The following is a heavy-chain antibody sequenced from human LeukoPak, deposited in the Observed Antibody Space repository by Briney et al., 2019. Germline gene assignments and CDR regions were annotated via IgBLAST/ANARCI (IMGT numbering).Heavy chain of an antibody. CDR2: IKLDGSEK. J-gene: IGHJ4*02. V-gene: IGHV3-7*01. CDR1: GFTFGKYW. CDR3: ARVLTGTAPFDY. Sequence: GGSLRLSCVASGFTFGKYWMSWVRQAPGKGLEWVANIKLDGSEKNYVDSVKGRFTISRDNAKNTLYLQMNSLRAEDTAVYYCARVLTGTAPFDYWGQGTLVTVSS. D-gene: IGHD7-27*01.